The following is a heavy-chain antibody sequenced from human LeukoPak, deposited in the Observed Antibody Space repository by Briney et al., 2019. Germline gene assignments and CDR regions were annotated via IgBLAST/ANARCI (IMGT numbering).Heavy chain of an antibody. V-gene: IGHV1-3*01. Sequence: ASVTVSCKASGYTFTSYAMHWVRQAPGQRLEWVGWINAGNGNTKYSQKFQGRVTITRDTSASTAYMELSSLRSEDTAVYYCARDLDGTMVRGVPLNYWGQGTLVTVSS. D-gene: IGHD3-10*01. CDR1: GYTFTSYA. CDR2: INAGNGNT. J-gene: IGHJ4*02. CDR3: ARDLDGTMVRGVPLNY.